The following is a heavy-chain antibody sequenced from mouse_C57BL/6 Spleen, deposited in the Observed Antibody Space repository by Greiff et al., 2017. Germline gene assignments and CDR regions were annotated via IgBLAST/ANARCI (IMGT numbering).Heavy chain of an antibody. CDR3: TRGPMGRAMDD. J-gene: IGHJ4*01. Sequence: VQLQQSGAELVRPGASVTLSCKASGYTFTDYEMHWVKQTPVHGLEWIGAIDPETGGTAYNQKFKGKAILTADKSSSTAYMELRSLTSEDSAVYYCTRGPMGRAMDDWGQGTSVTVSS. CDR2: IDPETGGT. CDR1: GYTFTDYE. V-gene: IGHV1-15*01.